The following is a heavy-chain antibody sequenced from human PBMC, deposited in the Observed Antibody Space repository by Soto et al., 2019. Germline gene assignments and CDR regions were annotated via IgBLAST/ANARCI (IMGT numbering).Heavy chain of an antibody. Sequence: SEPLSVPWTVAGGSIGGSGDYWGWISQPPGQGLEWIGSIYYSGSIYYNPPLMRRVTIFADTSKIQFSLKLSSVTAADTAVYYCARHSGGILLFGKPPFYYGMDVWGQGTTVTVS. CDR3: ARHSGGILLFGKPPFYYGMDV. CDR2: IYYSGSI. V-gene: IGHV4-39*01. CDR1: GGSIGGSGDY. J-gene: IGHJ6*02. D-gene: IGHD3-10*01.